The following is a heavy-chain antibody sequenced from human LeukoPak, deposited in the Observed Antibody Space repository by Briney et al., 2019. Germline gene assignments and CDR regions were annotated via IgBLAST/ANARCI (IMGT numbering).Heavy chain of an antibody. CDR3: ASSSWYALDY. Sequence: GGSLRLSCAASGFTFSSYEMNWVRQAPGKGLEWISYISSSGSSMYYADSVKGRFTISRDNAKNSLYLQMNSLRAEDTAIYYCASSSWYALDYWGQGTLVTVSS. V-gene: IGHV3-48*03. D-gene: IGHD6-13*01. J-gene: IGHJ4*02. CDR1: GFTFSSYE. CDR2: ISSSGSSM.